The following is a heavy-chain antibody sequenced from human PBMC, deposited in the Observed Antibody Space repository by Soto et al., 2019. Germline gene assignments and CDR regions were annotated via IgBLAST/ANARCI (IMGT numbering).Heavy chain of an antibody. CDR1: GFIFSNYA. CDR3: ASRAGGAVAGYYDI. J-gene: IGHJ2*01. D-gene: IGHD2-21*01. Sequence: EEQLLESGGGVVQRGGSLRLSCAASGFIFSNYAMTWVRQAPGTGLEWGSRISGRGGSTYYADSVKGRLTMSRENSKNSLYLQMNSLSAEDPAIYYWASRAGGAVAGYYDIWGRGTLVTV. V-gene: IGHV3-23*01. CDR2: ISGRGGST.